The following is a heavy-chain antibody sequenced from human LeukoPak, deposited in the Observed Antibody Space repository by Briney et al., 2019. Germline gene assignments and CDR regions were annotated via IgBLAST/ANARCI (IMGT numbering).Heavy chain of an antibody. CDR1: GGSISSYY. J-gene: IGHJ6*02. CDR2: IYYSGST. Sequence: SETLSLTCTVSGGSISSYYWSWIRQPPGKGLEWIGYIYYSGSTNYNPSLKSRVTISVDTSKNQFSLKLSSVTAADTAVYYCARDERIVVVPAASSMNYYYYYGMDVWGQGTTVTVSS. V-gene: IGHV4-59*01. CDR3: ARDERIVVVPAASSMNYYYYYGMDV. D-gene: IGHD2-2*01.